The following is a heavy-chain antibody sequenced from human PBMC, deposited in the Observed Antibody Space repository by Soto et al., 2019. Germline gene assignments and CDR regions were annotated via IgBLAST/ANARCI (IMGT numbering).Heavy chain of an antibody. V-gene: IGHV4-34*01. J-gene: IGHJ4*02. Sequence: SETLSLTCAVYGGSFSGYYWSWIRQPPGKGLEWIGEINHRGSTNYNPSLKSRVTISVDTSKNQFSLKLSSVTAADTAVYYCSKRRIAAAGTLDYWGQGTLVTVSS. D-gene: IGHD6-13*01. CDR2: INHRGST. CDR3: SKRRIAAAGTLDY. CDR1: GGSFSGYY.